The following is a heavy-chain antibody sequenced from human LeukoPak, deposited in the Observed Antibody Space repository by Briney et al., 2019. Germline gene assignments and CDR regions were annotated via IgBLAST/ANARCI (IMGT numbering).Heavy chain of an antibody. Sequence: SQTLSLTCAISGDSVSSNSAAWNWIRQSPSRGLEWLGRTYYRSKWYNDYAVSVKSRITINPDTSKNQFSLQLNSVTPEDTAVYYCARGTENKWELRQNWFDPWGQGTLVTVSS. CDR3: ARGTENKWELRQNWFDP. CDR1: GDSVSSNSAA. V-gene: IGHV6-1*01. CDR2: TYYRSKWYN. J-gene: IGHJ5*02. D-gene: IGHD1-26*01.